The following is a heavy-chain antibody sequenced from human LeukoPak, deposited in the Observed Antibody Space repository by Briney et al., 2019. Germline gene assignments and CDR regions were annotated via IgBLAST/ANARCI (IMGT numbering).Heavy chain of an antibody. CDR1: GGSISSGGYY. V-gene: IGHV4-30-4*01. D-gene: IGHD3-10*01. Sequence: SETLSLTCTVSGGSISSGGYYWSWIRQPPGKGLEWIGYIYYSGSTYYNPSLKSRVTISVDTSKNQFSLKLSSVTAADTAVYYCARVLSGYFDYWGQGTLVTVSS. J-gene: IGHJ4*02. CDR2: IYYSGST. CDR3: ARVLSGYFDY.